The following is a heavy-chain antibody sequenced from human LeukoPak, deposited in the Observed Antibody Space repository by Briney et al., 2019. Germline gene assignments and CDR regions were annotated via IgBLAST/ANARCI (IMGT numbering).Heavy chain of an antibody. CDR3: ARGSIRDGYDY. D-gene: IGHD5-12*01. Sequence: SETLSLTCAVSGGSISSGGYSWGWSRQPPGKGLEWIGYIYHSGSTYYNPSLKSRVTISVDRSKNQFSLKLSSVTAADTAVYYCARGSIRDGYDYWGQGTLVTVSS. J-gene: IGHJ4*02. CDR1: GGSISSGGYS. CDR2: IYHSGST. V-gene: IGHV4-30-2*01.